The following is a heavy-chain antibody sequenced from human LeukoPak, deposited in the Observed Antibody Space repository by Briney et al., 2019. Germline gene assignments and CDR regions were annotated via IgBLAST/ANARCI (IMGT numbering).Heavy chain of an antibody. CDR1: GGSFSVYY. Sequence: SETLSLTCTISGGSFSVYYWSWIRHSPGKGLEWIGYISHTGSTSYSPSLTSRVTMSADTSQNQFSLKLSSVTAADTAVYYCARDSGGFDPWGRGTLVTVSS. V-gene: IGHV4-59*01. J-gene: IGHJ5*02. CDR2: ISHTGST. CDR3: ARDSGGFDP. D-gene: IGHD1-26*01.